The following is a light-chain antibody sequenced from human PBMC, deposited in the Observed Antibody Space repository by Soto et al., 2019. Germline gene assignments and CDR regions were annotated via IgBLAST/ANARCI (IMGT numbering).Light chain of an antibody. V-gene: IGLV1-44*01. Sequence: QSVLTQPPSVSGTPGQRVTISCSGSSSNIGSHLVNWYQQVPGRAPRLLIYTNNQRPSGVPDRFSDSKSGTSASLAISGLQSEDEAHYYCATWDASLQSWVFGGGTKLTVL. CDR3: ATWDASLQSWV. CDR1: SSNIGSHL. CDR2: TNN. J-gene: IGLJ3*02.